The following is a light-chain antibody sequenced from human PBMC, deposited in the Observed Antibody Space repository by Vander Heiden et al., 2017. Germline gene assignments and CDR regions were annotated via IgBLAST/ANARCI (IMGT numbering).Light chain of an antibody. V-gene: IGLV3-21*02. Sequence: GQTARIACGGDKIGRYGVHWFQQKPGQAPVLVVCDDSARPSRIPDRFSGSNSENTATLTISRVEAGDEADYYCQVWDNDSDHWVFGGGTKLTVL. J-gene: IGLJ3*02. CDR1: KIGRYG. CDR2: DDS. CDR3: QVWDNDSDHWV.